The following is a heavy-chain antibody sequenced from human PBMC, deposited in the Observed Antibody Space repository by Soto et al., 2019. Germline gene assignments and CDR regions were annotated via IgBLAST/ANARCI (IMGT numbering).Heavy chain of an antibody. CDR3: AKTLYYYDSSGYQ. J-gene: IGHJ4*02. Sequence: PGGSLRLSCVGSGFRLNSYYMNWVRQAPGKGLEWVSAISGSGGSTYYADSVKGRFTISRDNSKNTLYLQMNSLRAEDTAVYYCAKTLYYYDSSGYQWGQGTLVTVSS. V-gene: IGHV3-23*01. CDR1: GFRLNSYY. CDR2: ISGSGGST. D-gene: IGHD3-22*01.